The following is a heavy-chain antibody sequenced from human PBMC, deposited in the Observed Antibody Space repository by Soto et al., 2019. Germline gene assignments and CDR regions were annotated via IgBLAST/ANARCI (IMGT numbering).Heavy chain of an antibody. CDR2: INHSGST. CDR1: GGSFSGYY. J-gene: IGHJ6*02. Sequence: QVQLQQWGAGLLKPSETLSLTCAVYGGSFSGYYWSWIRQPPGKGLEWIGEINHSGSTNYNPSLKSRVTISVDTSKNQFSLKLSSVTAADTAVYYCARGRGESAAGTDLNYYYYGMDVWGQGTTVTVSS. V-gene: IGHV4-34*01. CDR3: ARGRGESAAGTDLNYYYYGMDV. D-gene: IGHD6-13*01.